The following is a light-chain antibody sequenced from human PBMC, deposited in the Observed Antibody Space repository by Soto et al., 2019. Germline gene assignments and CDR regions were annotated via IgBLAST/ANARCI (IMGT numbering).Light chain of an antibody. CDR2: EVS. CDR3: SSYAGSSNLV. Sequence: QSALTQPPSASGSAGQSVTISCTGTSSDVGAYNYVSWYQQHPGKAPKLMIYEVSKWPSGVPDRFSGSKSGNTASLTVSGLQADDEADYYCSSYAGSSNLVFGGGTKLTVL. V-gene: IGLV2-8*01. J-gene: IGLJ2*01. CDR1: SSDVGAYNY.